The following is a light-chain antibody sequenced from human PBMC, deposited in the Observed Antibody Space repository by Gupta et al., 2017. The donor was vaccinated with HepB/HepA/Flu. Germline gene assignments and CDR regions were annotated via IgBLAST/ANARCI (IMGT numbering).Light chain of an antibody. CDR1: SGSSDYK. Sequence: QPVLAQPPSPSASLGASFTLTCTLSSGSSDYKVDWDHQRTGKGPRFLMRVGTGVGGGSKGEGIPERFSVLGAGLNRLLTIKNIQEDDEGDYDWWADHVRGTYFVWVFGGGTKLTVL. J-gene: IGLJ3*02. CDR3: WADHVRGTYFVWV. V-gene: IGLV9-49*01. CDR2: VGTGVGGG.